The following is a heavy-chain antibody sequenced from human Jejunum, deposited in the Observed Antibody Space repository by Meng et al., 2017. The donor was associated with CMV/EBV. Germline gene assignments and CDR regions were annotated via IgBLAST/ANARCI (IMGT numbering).Heavy chain of an antibody. J-gene: IGHJ5*02. CDR1: EYTFTDYY. D-gene: IGHD5-12*01. Sequence: KASEYTFTDYYMQWVRQAPGQGLEWMGWVNPDTGETNYAQKFQGRVTMTRDTSVSTAYMELNSLRSDDTAVYYCVPYSGSSFRFDPWGQGTQVTVSS. CDR2: VNPDTGET. CDR3: VPYSGSSFRFDP. V-gene: IGHV1-2*02.